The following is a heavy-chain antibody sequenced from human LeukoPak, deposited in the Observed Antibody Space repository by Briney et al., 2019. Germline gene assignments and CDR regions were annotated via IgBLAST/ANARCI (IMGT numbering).Heavy chain of an antibody. J-gene: IGHJ4*02. CDR1: GGTFSSYA. CDR3: ARESGGVGATTPLSY. V-gene: IGHV1-69*05. CDR2: IIPIFGTA. D-gene: IGHD1-26*01. Sequence: VASVKVSCKASGGTFSSYAISWVRQAPGQGLEWMGGIIPIFGTANYAQKFQGRVTITTDESTSTAYMELSSLRSEDTAVYYCARESGGVGATTPLSYWGQGTLVTVSS.